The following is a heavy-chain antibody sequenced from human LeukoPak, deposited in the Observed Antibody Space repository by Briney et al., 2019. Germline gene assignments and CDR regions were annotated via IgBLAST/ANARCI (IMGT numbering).Heavy chain of an antibody. Sequence: SETLPLTCAVYGGSFSDYCWSWIRQSPGRGLEWIGEINHSGSANYNPSLESRVTISIDTSKNQFSLKLSSVTAADTAVYYCACRELMDVWGQGTTVTVSS. V-gene: IGHV4-34*01. CDR1: GGSFSDYC. CDR2: INHSGSA. J-gene: IGHJ6*02. D-gene: IGHD1-7*01. CDR3: ACRELMDV.